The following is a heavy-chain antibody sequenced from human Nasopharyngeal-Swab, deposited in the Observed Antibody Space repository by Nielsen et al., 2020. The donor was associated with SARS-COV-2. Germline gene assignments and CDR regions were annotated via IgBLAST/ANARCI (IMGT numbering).Heavy chain of an antibody. Sequence: SETLSLTCAVYGGSFSGYYWSWIRQPPGKGLEWIGEINHSGSTNYNPSLKSRVTISVDTSKNQFSLKLSSVTAADTAVYYCAREYYYGSGSNYYYYYGMDVWGQGTTVTVSS. V-gene: IGHV4-34*01. CDR1: GGSFSGYY. D-gene: IGHD3-10*01. CDR2: INHSGST. CDR3: AREYYYGSGSNYYYYYGMDV. J-gene: IGHJ6*02.